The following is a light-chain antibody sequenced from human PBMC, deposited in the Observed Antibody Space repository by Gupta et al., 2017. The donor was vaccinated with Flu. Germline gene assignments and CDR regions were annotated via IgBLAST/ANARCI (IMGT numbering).Light chain of an antibody. CDR3: AAWDDSLNAWV. V-gene: IGLV1-44*01. Sequence: QCVLTQPPSASGNPGQRVTISCSGSSSNIGSNIVNWYQQLPGTAPKLLIYSNNQRPSRVPGRFSGSKSGTSASLAITGLQSEDESDYYCAAWDDSLNAWVFGGGTKLTVL. CDR2: SNN. CDR1: SSNIGSNI. J-gene: IGLJ3*02.